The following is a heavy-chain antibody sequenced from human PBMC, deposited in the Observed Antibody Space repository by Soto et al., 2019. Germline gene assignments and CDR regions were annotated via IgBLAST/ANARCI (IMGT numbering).Heavy chain of an antibody. CDR3: ATLDYYDRSGYYRS. J-gene: IGHJ5*02. Sequence: QVQLVQSGAEVKKPGASVKVSCKVSGYTLTELFIHWVRQAPGKGPEWMGGFDPDDGETIYSRKFQGRVTMTEDTSTDTAYMELSRLRSEDTAVYYCATLDYYDRSGYYRSWGQGTLVTVSS. D-gene: IGHD3-22*01. CDR2: FDPDDGET. V-gene: IGHV1-24*01. CDR1: GYTLTELF.